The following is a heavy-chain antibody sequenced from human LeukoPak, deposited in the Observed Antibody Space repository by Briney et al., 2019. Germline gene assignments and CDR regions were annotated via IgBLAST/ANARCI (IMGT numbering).Heavy chain of an antibody. CDR2: ISGSGGST. V-gene: IGHV3-23*01. D-gene: IGHD3-9*01. Sequence: PGGSLRLSCAASGFTFSSYGMSWVRQAPGKGLEWVSAISGSGGSTYYADSVKGRFTISRDNSKNTLYLQMNSLRAEDTAVYYCARGPDYDILTGYSDWGQGTLVTVSS. CDR1: GFTFSSYG. CDR3: ARGPDYDILTGYSD. J-gene: IGHJ4*02.